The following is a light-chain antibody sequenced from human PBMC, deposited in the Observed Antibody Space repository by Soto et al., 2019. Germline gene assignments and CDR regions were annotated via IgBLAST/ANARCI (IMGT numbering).Light chain of an antibody. CDR1: SSDVGSFNR. J-gene: IGLJ1*01. CDR2: EVT. Sequence: QSVLTQPPSVSGSPGQSVTISCAGTSSDVGSFNRVSWYQQPPGTAPKLMIFEVTNRPSGVPDRFSGSKSDNTASLTISGLQAEDEADYYCSSYTSSRTYVFGTGTKVTVL. V-gene: IGLV2-18*02. CDR3: SSYTSSRTYV.